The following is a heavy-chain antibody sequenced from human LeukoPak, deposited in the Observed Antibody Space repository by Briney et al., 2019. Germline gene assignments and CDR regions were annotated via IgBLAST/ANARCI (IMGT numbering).Heavy chain of an antibody. J-gene: IGHJ4*02. CDR2: INPNNGGT. Sequence: ASVKVSCKASGYTFTAYYMHWVRQAPGQGLEWMGWINPNNGGTNYAQMFQGRVTMTRDTSISTAYMELSRLRSDDTAVYYCARARRGYSYGYVLDYWGQGTLVTVSS. CDR3: ARARRGYSYGYVLDY. V-gene: IGHV1-2*02. CDR1: GYTFTAYY. D-gene: IGHD5-18*01.